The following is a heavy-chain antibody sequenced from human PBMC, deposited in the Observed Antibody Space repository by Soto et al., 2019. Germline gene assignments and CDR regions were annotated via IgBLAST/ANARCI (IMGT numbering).Heavy chain of an antibody. D-gene: IGHD3-16*01. V-gene: IGHV1-8*01. J-gene: IGHJ6*02. CDR3: ARGSVWGYYYGMDV. Sequence: ASVKVSCKASGYTFTSYDINWVRQATGQGLEWMGWMNPNSGNTGYAQKFQGRATMTRNTSISTAYMELSSLRSEDTAVYYCARGSVWGYYYGMDVWGQGTTVTVSS. CDR1: GYTFTSYD. CDR2: MNPNSGNT.